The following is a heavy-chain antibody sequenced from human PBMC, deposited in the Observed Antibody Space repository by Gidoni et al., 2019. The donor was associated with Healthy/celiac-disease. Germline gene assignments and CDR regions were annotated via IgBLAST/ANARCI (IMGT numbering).Heavy chain of an antibody. Sequence: QVQLVQSGAEVKTPGASVKVYCQASGYTFTSYDMHWGLQAPGQGLELMGINNPSGGSTSYAQKFQGRVTMTRDTSTITVYMELSSLRSEDTAVYYCARYSSGHLDDAFDIWGQGTMVTVSS. V-gene: IGHV1-46*01. CDR2: NNPSGGST. J-gene: IGHJ3*02. CDR3: ARYSSGHLDDAFDI. D-gene: IGHD6-19*01. CDR1: GYTFTSYD.